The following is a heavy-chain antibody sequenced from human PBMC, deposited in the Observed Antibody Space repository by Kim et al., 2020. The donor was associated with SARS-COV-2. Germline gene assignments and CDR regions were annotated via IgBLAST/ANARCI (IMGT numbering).Heavy chain of an antibody. D-gene: IGHD1-26*01. CDR2: IKQDGSEK. Sequence: GGSLRLSCAASGFTFSSYWMSWVRQAPGKGLEWVANIKQDGSEKYYVDSVKGRFTISRDNAKNSLYLQMNSLRAEDTAVYYCARDRSGSYNWFDPWGQGTLVTVSS. J-gene: IGHJ5*02. V-gene: IGHV3-7*01. CDR1: GFTFSSYW. CDR3: ARDRSGSYNWFDP.